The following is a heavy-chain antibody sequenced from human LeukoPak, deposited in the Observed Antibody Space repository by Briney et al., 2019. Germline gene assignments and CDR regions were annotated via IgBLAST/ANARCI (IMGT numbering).Heavy chain of an antibody. Sequence: GGSLRLSCSASGLPFTPYGINWAPQAPGKGLEWVSGIGGSGTRTYYADSVKGRFTISRDNSKNTLYLQMNSLRDEDTAVYYCAKDSHWILFDDWGQGTLVTVSS. D-gene: IGHD2-2*03. J-gene: IGHJ4*02. CDR1: GLPFTPYG. CDR3: AKDSHWILFDD. CDR2: IGGSGTRT. V-gene: IGHV3-23*01.